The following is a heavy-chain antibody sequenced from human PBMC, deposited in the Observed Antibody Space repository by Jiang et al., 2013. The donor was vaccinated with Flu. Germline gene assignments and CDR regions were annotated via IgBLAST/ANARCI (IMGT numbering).Heavy chain of an antibody. J-gene: IGHJ4*02. D-gene: IGHD1-7*01. CDR1: GGSISSAGYY. Sequence: SGLVKPSRTLSVTCSVSGGSISSAGYYWSWIRQHPAKGLEWIGYIFYSGSSYYNPSLKSRVTISVDTSKNQFSLKMNSVTAADTAVYYCARTRRVGTPYFDYWGQGVLVAVSS. V-gene: IGHV4-31*03. CDR2: IFYSGSS. CDR3: ARTRRVGTPYFDY.